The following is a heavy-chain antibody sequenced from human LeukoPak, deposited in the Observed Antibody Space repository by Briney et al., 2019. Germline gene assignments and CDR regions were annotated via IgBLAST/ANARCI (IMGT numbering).Heavy chain of an antibody. CDR1: GFTFDTYW. Sequence: GGSLRLSCAVTGFTFDTYWMSWVRQVPGKGLEWVATIKQDGSEEYYVDSVKGRFTISRDNAEKSLYLQMHSLRAEDTAVYYCARDRGTYYYDSTSHYDAFDIWGQGTMVTVSS. D-gene: IGHD3-22*01. CDR2: IKQDGSEE. J-gene: IGHJ3*02. V-gene: IGHV3-7*01. CDR3: ARDRGTYYYDSTSHYDAFDI.